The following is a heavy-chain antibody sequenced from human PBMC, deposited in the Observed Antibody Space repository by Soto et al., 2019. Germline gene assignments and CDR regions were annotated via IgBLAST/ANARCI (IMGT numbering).Heavy chain of an antibody. D-gene: IGHD3-3*01. Sequence: ASVKVSCKASGYTFTGYYMHWVRQAPGQGLEWMGWINPNSGGTNYAQKFQGRVTMTRDTSISTAYMELSRLRSDDTAVYYCARDGPIGDFWSGLDYYYSGMDVWGQGTTVTVSS. CDR2: INPNSGGT. J-gene: IGHJ6*02. CDR3: ARDGPIGDFWSGLDYYYSGMDV. CDR1: GYTFTGYY. V-gene: IGHV1-2*02.